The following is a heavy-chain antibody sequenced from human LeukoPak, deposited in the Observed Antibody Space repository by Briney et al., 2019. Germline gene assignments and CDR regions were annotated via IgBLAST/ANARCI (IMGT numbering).Heavy chain of an antibody. V-gene: IGHV3-23*01. D-gene: IGHD3-3*01. CDR2: ISGDVQTT. CDR1: GFTFSTHA. Sequence: GGSLRLSCEASGFTFSTHAMNWIRQTPGKGLECLSVISGDVQTTTYASSVKGRFTISRDNSKNTLYLEMNSLRVEDTAIYYCAKDGYYSSANHFARLHFDLWGRGTRVTVSS. CDR3: AKDGYYSSANHFARLHFDL. J-gene: IGHJ2*01.